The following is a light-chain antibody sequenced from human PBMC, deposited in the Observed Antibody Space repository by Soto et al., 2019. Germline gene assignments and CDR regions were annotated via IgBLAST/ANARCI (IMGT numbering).Light chain of an antibody. V-gene: IGLV2-14*01. J-gene: IGLJ2*01. CDR1: SSDIGGYDY. CDR3: TSYASGSSHVV. Sequence: QSVLTQPASVSGSPGQSITLSCTGTSSDIGGYDYVSWYQRHPGKAPKLIIYDVNNRPSGVSNRFSGSKSGNTASLTISGLQAEYEADYYCTSYASGSSHVVFGGGTQLTVL. CDR2: DVN.